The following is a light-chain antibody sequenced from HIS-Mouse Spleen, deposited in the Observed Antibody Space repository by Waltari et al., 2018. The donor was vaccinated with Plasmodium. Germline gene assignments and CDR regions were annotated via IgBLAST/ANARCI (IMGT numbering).Light chain of an antibody. Sequence: SYELTQPPSVSVSPGQTARITCSGDAFPTKYAYWYQQKSGQAPVLVIYEDSKRPPGTPERFSGSSSGTMATLTISGDQVEDEADYYCYSTDSSGNHRVFGGGTKLTVL. CDR2: EDS. CDR3: YSTDSSGNHRV. J-gene: IGLJ3*02. CDR1: AFPTKY. V-gene: IGLV3-10*01.